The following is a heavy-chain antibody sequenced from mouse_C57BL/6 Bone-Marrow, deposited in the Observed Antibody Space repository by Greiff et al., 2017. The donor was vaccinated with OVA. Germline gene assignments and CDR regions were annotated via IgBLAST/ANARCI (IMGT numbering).Heavy chain of an antibody. CDR3: ARIRLGRYFDV. CDR2: IYPSDSET. D-gene: IGHD4-1*01. CDR1: GYTFTSYW. J-gene: IGHJ1*03. V-gene: IGHV1-52*01. Sequence: QVQLQQPGAELVRPGSSVKLSCKASGYTFTSYWMHWVKQRPIQGLDCLCNIYPSDSETHYNQKFKDKATLTVDKSSSTAYMQLSSLTSEDSAVYYCARIRLGRYFDVWGTGTTVTVSS.